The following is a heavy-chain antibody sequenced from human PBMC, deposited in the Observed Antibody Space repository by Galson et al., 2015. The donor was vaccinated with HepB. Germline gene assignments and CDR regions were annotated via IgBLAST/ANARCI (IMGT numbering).Heavy chain of an antibody. V-gene: IGHV1-46*01. J-gene: IGHJ4*02. CDR3: ARGDIVVVPAAILGY. CDR1: GYTFTSYY. Sequence: SVKVSCKASGYTFTSYYMHWVRQAPGQGLEWMGIINPSGGSTSYAQKLQGRVTMTRDTSTSTVYMELSSLRSEDTAVYYCARGDIVVVPAAILGYWGQGTLVTVSS. CDR2: INPSGGST. D-gene: IGHD2-2*02.